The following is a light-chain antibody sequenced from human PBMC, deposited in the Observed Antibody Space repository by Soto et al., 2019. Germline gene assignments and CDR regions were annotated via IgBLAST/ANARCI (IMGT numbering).Light chain of an antibody. CDR2: DVS. Sequence: DIQMTQSPSTLSASVGDRVTITCRASQSIGSWLAWYQQKPGKAPKLLIYDVSTLESGVQSRFSGSGSGTEFTLTISSLQPDDFATYYCQHYNSYSEAFGQGTKVDIK. J-gene: IGKJ1*01. CDR1: QSIGSW. V-gene: IGKV1-5*01. CDR3: QHYNSYSEA.